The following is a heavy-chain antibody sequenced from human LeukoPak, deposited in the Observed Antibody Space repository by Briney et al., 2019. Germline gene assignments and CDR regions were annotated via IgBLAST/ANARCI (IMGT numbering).Heavy chain of an antibody. V-gene: IGHV4-34*01. CDR1: GGSFSGYY. CDR2: INHSGST. J-gene: IGHJ3*02. Sequence: SETLSLTCAVYGGSFSGYYWSWIRQPPGKGLEWIGEINHSGSTNYNPSLKSRVTISVDTSKNQFSLKLSSVTAADTAVYYCARLCAHYGGSDEGEDAFDIWGQGTMVTVSS. CDR3: ARLCAHYGGSDEGEDAFDI. D-gene: IGHD4-23*01.